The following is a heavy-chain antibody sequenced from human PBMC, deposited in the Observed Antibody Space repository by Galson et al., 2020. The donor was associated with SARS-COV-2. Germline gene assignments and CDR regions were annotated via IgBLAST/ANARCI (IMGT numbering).Heavy chain of an antibody. CDR2: ITTFSTYI. Sequence: GGSLRLSCAASEFTFSSYTTNWVRQVPGKGLEWVSSITTFSTYINYTDSVKGRFTISRDNANNSLYLQMDSLRAGDTALYFCARTGTPHYCYSYYMDVWGEGTTVTVSS. D-gene: IGHD6-13*01. V-gene: IGHV3-21*01. CDR1: EFTFSSYT. CDR3: ARTGTPHYCYSYYMDV. J-gene: IGHJ6*03.